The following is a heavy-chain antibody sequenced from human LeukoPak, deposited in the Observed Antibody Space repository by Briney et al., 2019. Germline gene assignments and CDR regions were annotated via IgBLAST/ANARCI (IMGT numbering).Heavy chain of an antibody. CDR2: IYYSGNT. V-gene: IGHV4-39*01. CDR3: ARGGVVTAKTPNH. Sequence: PSETLSLTCTVSGDSISTSNSYWGWIRQPPGKGLEWIGSIYYSGNTYYNASLKSRVTISVDTSKNQFSLKLTSVTAADTAVYYCARGGVVTAKTPNHWGQGTLVTVSS. J-gene: IGHJ5*02. D-gene: IGHD2-21*02. CDR1: GDSISTSNSY.